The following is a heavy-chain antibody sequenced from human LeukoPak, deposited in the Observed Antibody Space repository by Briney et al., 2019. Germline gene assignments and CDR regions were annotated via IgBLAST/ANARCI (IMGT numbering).Heavy chain of an antibody. CDR3: ARDWDSVGAQFDY. D-gene: IGHD1-26*01. J-gene: IGHJ4*02. CDR2: IYHSGST. Sequence: PSETLSLTCAVSGGSISSSNWWSWVRQPPGKGLEWIGEIYHSGSTNYNPSLKSRVTISVDKSKNQFSLKLSSVTAADTAVYYCARDWDSVGAQFDYWGQGTLVTVSS. CDR1: GGSISSSNW. V-gene: IGHV4-4*02.